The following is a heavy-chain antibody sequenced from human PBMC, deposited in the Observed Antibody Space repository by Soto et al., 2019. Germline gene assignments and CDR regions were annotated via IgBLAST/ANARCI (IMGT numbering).Heavy chain of an antibody. J-gene: IGHJ4*02. Sequence: EVQLVESGGGLVQPGGSLRLSCAGSGFTFSSYWMHWVRQAQGKGLVWVSRINRDGTSTSYADSVKGRFTISRDNAKNTLYLQMNSLRAEDTAVYYCARVGQGRYYFDYWGQGTLVTVSS. CDR2: INRDGTST. CDR1: GFTFSSYW. CDR3: ARVGQGRYYFDY. V-gene: IGHV3-74*01.